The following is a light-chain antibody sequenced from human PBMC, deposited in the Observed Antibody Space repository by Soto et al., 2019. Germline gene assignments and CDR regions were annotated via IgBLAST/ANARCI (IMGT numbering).Light chain of an antibody. CDR1: QSVLYSSNTKNY. V-gene: IGKV4-1*01. CDR2: WSS. J-gene: IGKJ2*01. Sequence: DIVMTQSPDSLAVSLGERATINCKSSQSVLYSSNTKNYLAWYQQKPGQPPKLLIYWSSTRESGVPDRFSGSGSGTDFTLTISSLQAEDVAVYYCQQYYGTPHTFGQGTKLEIK. CDR3: QQYYGTPHT.